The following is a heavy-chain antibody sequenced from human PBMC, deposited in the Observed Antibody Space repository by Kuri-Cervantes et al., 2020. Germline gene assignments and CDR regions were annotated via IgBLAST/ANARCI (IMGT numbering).Heavy chain of an antibody. CDR2: IYSGGST. Sequence: LSLTCAASGFTVRSNYMSWVRQAPGKGLEWVSVIYSGGSTYYADSVKGRFTISRDNFKNTLYLQMNSLRAEDTAVYYCARAQIPQWLGAFDIWGQGTMVTVSS. CDR3: ARAQIPQWLGAFDI. V-gene: IGHV3-53*01. CDR1: GFTVRSNY. J-gene: IGHJ3*02. D-gene: IGHD6-19*01.